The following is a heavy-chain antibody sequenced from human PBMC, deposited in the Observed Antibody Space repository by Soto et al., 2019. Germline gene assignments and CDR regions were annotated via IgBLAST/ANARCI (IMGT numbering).Heavy chain of an antibody. CDR2: IYPGDSDT. J-gene: IGHJ4*02. Sequence: XESLKSSRKGSGHIFSNYWIVWVRQMPGKGLDWMGIIYPGDSDTRYSPSFQGQVTITVDKSINTAYLQWSRLKASDTAIYYCARQSWWGTSGYYYFENWGQGTLVTVSS. V-gene: IGHV5-51*01. CDR1: GHIFSNYW. CDR3: ARQSWWGTSGYYYFEN. D-gene: IGHD3-22*01.